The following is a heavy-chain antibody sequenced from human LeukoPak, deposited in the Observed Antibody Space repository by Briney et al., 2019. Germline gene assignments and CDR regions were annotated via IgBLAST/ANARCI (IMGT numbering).Heavy chain of an antibody. V-gene: IGHV4-39*07. CDR3: ASTSWGWFDP. CDR1: GGSISSSSYY. J-gene: IGHJ5*02. Sequence: SETLSLTCTVSGGSISSSSYYWGWIRQPPGKGLEWIGSIYYSGSTYYNPSLKSRVAISLDTPKNQFSLKLSSVTAADTAVYYCASTSWGWFDPWGQGTLVTVSS. D-gene: IGHD1-26*01. CDR2: IYYSGST.